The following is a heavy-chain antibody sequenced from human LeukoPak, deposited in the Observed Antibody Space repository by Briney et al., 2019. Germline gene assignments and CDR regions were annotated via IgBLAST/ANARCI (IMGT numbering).Heavy chain of an antibody. CDR1: GFTFSSYS. J-gene: IGHJ6*02. D-gene: IGHD3-9*01. V-gene: IGHV3-21*01. CDR3: ALGYYDILTGYHSYYHYGMDL. Sequence: GGSLRLSCAASGFTFSSYSMNWVRQAPGKGLEWVSSISSSSSYIYYADSVKGRFTISRDNAKNSLYLQMNSLRAEDTAVYYCALGYYDILTGYHSYYHYGMDLWGQGTTVTVSS. CDR2: ISSSSSYI.